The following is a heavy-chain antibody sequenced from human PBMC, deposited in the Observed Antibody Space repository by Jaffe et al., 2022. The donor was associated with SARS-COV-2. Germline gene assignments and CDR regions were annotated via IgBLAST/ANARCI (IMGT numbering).Heavy chain of an antibody. CDR3: ARWDDDSGFGP. CDR1: GGSISSSSYY. D-gene: IGHD3-22*01. Sequence: QLQLQESGPGLVKPSETLSLTCTVSGGSISSSSYYWGWIRQPPGKGLEWIGSIYYSGSTYYNPSLKSRVTISVDTSKNQFSLKLSSVTAADTAVYYCARWDDDSGFGPWGQGTLVTVSS. J-gene: IGHJ5*02. CDR2: IYYSGST. V-gene: IGHV4-39*01.